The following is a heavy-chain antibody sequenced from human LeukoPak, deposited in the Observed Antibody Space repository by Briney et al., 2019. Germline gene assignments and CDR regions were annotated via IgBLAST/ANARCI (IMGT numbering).Heavy chain of an antibody. V-gene: IGHV4-30-2*01. CDR1: GGSISSGGYS. CDR2: IYHSGST. CDR3: ARLGGYSYGLDY. D-gene: IGHD5-18*01. J-gene: IGHJ4*02. Sequence: PSETLSLTCTVSGGSISSGGYSWSWIRQPPGKGLEWIGYIYHSGSTYYNPSLKSRVTISVDRSKNQFSLKLSSVTAADTAVYYCARLGGYSYGLDYWGQGTLVTVSS.